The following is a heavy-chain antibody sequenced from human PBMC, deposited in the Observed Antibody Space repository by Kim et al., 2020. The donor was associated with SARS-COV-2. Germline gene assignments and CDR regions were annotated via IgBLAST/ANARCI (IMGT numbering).Heavy chain of an antibody. D-gene: IGHD6-19*01. J-gene: IGHJ4*02. CDR3: ASNPYSSGSFDY. Sequence: YNSDSVRGRFTISRDNAKNSLYLKMNSLRDEDTAVYYCASNPYSSGSFDYWGQGTLVTVSS. V-gene: IGHV3-48*02.